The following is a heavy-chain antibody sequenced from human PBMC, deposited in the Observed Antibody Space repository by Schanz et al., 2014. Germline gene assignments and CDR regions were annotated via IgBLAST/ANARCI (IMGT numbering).Heavy chain of an antibody. CDR2: IYSTGST. CDR1: GGSISSGSYY. J-gene: IGHJ4*02. Sequence: QVHLQESGPGLVKPSQTLSLTCTVSGGSISSGSYYWSWIRQPAGKGLEWIGRIYSTGSTNYNPSLKSRVTISKDTSKNQFSLKLTSVTAVDTAVYYCAGMATVTYFDFWGQGALVTVSS. CDR3: AGMATVTYFDF. V-gene: IGHV4-61*02. D-gene: IGHD4-17*01.